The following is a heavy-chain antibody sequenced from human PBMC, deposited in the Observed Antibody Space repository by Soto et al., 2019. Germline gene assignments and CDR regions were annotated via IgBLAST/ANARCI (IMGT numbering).Heavy chain of an antibody. J-gene: IGHJ4*02. CDR3: ARDPGYCTNGVCPIFDF. Sequence: SETLSPTCTVSGDSVTNYFWIWMRQPPGKGLEWIGHMYHGGRTNYSPSLKSRVTMSLDSSKNQFSLNLSSVTAADTAVYFCARDPGYCTNGVCPIFDFWGQGVLVTVSS. V-gene: IGHV4-59*02. CDR1: GDSVTNYF. D-gene: IGHD2-8*01. CDR2: MYHGGRT.